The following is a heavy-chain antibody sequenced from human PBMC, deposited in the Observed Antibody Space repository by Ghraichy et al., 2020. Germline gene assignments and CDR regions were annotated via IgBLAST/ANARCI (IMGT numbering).Heavy chain of an antibody. CDR2: IYYSGTT. CDR1: GGSISSYY. CDR3: ARVGGLDTAMVTFYYGLDV. Sequence: SETLSLTCTVSGGSISSYYWSWIRQPPGKGLEWIGYIYYSGTTNYNPSLKSRVTISVDTSKNQFSLRLSSVTAADTAVYYCARVGGLDTAMVTFYYGLDVWGQGTTVTVSS. J-gene: IGHJ6*02. D-gene: IGHD5-18*01. V-gene: IGHV4-59*01.